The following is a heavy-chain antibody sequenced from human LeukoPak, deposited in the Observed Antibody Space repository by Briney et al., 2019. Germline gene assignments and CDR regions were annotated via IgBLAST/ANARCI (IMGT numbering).Heavy chain of an antibody. CDR2: ISGSGGAT. Sequence: PGGSLRFSCAASGFTFSSYAMSWVRQAPGKGLEWVSVISGSGGATYYADSVKGRFTISRDNSKNTLYLQMNSLRAEDTAVYYCAKDGVATITYDYWGQGILVTVSS. CDR3: AKDGVATITYDY. V-gene: IGHV3-23*01. J-gene: IGHJ4*02. CDR1: GFTFSSYA. D-gene: IGHD5-12*01.